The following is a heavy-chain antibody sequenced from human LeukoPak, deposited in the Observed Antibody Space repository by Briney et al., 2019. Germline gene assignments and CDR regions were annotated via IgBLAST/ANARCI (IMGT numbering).Heavy chain of an antibody. CDR1: GFTFSSYA. Sequence: GGSLRLSCAASGFTFSSYAMSWVRQAPGKGLEWVSAISGSGGSTYYADSVKGRFTISRDNSKNTLYLQMNSLRGEDTAVYYCASGHCSTTSCSYMDVWGKGTTVTVSS. CDR3: ASGHCSTTSCSYMDV. CDR2: ISGSGGST. V-gene: IGHV3-23*01. J-gene: IGHJ6*03. D-gene: IGHD2-2*01.